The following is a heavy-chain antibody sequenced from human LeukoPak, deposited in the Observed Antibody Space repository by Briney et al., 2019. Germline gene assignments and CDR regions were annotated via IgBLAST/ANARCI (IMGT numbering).Heavy chain of an antibody. CDR1: GFTFSDYY. CDR2: ISGSSTST. J-gene: IGHJ5*02. V-gene: IGHV3-11*06. D-gene: IGHD2-8*01. CDR3: ARDPPNA. Sequence: PGGTLSLSCAASGFTFSDYYMSWIRQGPGKGLEWVSYISGSSTSTNYADSVKGRFTISRDNAKNSLYLQMNSLRVEDTAVYYCARDPPNAWGQGTLVTVSS.